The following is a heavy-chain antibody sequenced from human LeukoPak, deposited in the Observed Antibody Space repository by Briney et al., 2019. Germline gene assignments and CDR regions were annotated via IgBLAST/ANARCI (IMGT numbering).Heavy chain of an antibody. Sequence: GGSLRLSCAASGFTFSSYAMSWVRQAPGKGLEWVSGISGSGDNTYYADSVKGRFTISRDNSKNTLYLQMNSLRAEDTAVYYCAKESGVTGYFDYWGQGTLVTVSS. CDR2: ISGSGDNT. CDR1: GFTFSSYA. CDR3: AKESGVTGYFDY. D-gene: IGHD3-10*01. V-gene: IGHV3-23*01. J-gene: IGHJ4*02.